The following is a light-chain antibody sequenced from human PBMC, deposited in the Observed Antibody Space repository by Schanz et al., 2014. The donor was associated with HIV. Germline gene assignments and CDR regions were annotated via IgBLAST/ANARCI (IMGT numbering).Light chain of an antibody. CDR3: QHYGTSFT. CDR2: GAS. CDR1: QSVSSSY. J-gene: IGKJ3*01. Sequence: EIVMTQSPATLSVSPGERATLSCRTSQSVSSSYLDWYQHKPGQAPRLLIYGASSRANGIPARFSGAGSGTDFTLTISRLEPEDFAVYYCQHYGTSFTFGPGTKVDIK. V-gene: IGKV3-20*01.